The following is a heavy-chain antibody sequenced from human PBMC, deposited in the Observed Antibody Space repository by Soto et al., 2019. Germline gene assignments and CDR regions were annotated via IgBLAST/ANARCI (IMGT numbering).Heavy chain of an antibody. J-gene: IGHJ6*02. V-gene: IGHV4-38-2*01. CDR2: IYHSGST. Sequence: SETLSLTCAVSGYSINSGYYLGSMRHPPGEVLEWIGSIYHSGSTYYNPSLKSRVTISVDTSKNQFSLKLSSVTAADTAVYYCARGIRICSSTSCYTSGMDVWGQGTTVTVSS. CDR1: GYSINSGYY. D-gene: IGHD2-2*02. CDR3: ARGIRICSSTSCYTSGMDV.